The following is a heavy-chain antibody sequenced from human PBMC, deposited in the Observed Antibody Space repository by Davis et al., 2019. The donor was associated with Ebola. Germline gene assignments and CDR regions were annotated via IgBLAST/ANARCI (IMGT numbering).Heavy chain of an antibody. V-gene: IGHV1-46*01. D-gene: IGHD2-8*01. CDR3: ARDSFCTYGVCNDRDFDY. CDR1: GYTFTNYY. Sequence: ASVKVSCKASGYTFTNYYMHWVRQAPGQGLEWMGMINPNDGRTIYAQKFQDRVNMTTDTSTSTAYMELRSLRSDDTAMYYCARDSFCTYGVCNDRDFDYWGQGTLVTVSS. J-gene: IGHJ4*02. CDR2: INPNDGRT.